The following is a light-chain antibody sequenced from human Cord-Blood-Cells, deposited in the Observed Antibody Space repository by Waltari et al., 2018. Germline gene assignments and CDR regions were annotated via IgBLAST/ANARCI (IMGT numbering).Light chain of an antibody. J-gene: IGKJ3*01. CDR3: QQRSNWPPFT. V-gene: IGKV3-11*01. CDR1: QSVSSY. Sequence: EIVLPPSPATLSLSPGERPTLSCRASQSVSSYLAWYQQKPGQAPRLLIYDASNRATVIPARFSGSGSGTDFTLTISSLEPEDFAVYYCQQRSNWPPFTFGPGTKVDIK. CDR2: DAS.